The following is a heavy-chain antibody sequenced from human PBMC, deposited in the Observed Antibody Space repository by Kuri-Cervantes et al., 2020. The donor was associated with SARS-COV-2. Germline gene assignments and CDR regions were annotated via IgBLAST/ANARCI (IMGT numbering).Heavy chain of an antibody. V-gene: IGHV4-61*01. CDR2: IYYSGST. D-gene: IGHD2-15*01. J-gene: IGHJ4*02. CDR3: ARGAKLGYCSGGSCSLFDY. Sequence: GSLRLSCTVSGGSVSSGSYYWSWIRQPPGKGLEWIGYIYYSGSTNYNPSLKSRVTISVDTSKNQFSLKLSSVTAADTAVYYCARGAKLGYCSGGSCSLFDYWGQGTLVTVAS. CDR1: GGSVSSGSYY.